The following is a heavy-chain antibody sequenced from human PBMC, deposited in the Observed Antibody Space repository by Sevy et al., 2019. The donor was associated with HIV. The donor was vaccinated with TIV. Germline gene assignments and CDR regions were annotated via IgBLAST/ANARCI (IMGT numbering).Heavy chain of an antibody. D-gene: IGHD3-10*01. CDR3: GRGGYYGYSGLDY. CDR2: IKEDGTEI. Sequence: GGSLRLSCAASGFTTGFTFSDYWMAWVRQAPGKGLEWVANIKEDGTEIYYLDSLKGRFTISRDNAKNLLYLQMNSLRAEDTAVYYCGRGGYYGYSGLDYWGQGTLVTVSS. J-gene: IGHJ4*02. CDR1: GFTTGFTFSDYW. V-gene: IGHV3-7*01.